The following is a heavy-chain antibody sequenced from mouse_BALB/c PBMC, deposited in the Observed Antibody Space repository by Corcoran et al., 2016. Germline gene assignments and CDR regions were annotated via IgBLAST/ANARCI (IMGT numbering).Heavy chain of an antibody. CDR3: ARRYRYEFDY. J-gene: IGHJ2*01. Sequence: QIQLVQSGPELKKPGETVKISCKASGYTFTNYGMNWVKQVQGKGLKWMGWINTYTGEPTYADDFKGRFAFSLETSARTAYLQINNLKNEDMATYFCARRYRYEFDYCGQGTTLTVCS. D-gene: IGHD2-14*01. V-gene: IGHV9-1*02. CDR1: GYTFTNYG. CDR2: INTYTGEP.